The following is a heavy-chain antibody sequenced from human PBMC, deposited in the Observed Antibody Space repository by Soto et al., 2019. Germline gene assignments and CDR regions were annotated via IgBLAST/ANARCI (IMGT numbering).Heavy chain of an antibody. J-gene: IGHJ4*02. D-gene: IGHD2-15*01. V-gene: IGHV1-46*03. Sequence: ASVKVSCKASGYTFTSYYMHWVRQAPGQGLEWMGIINPSGGSTSYAQKFQGRVTMTRDTSTSTVHMELSSLRSEDTAVYYCARLGYCSGGSCLGLLWGQGTLVTVSS. CDR2: INPSGGST. CDR1: GYTFTSYY. CDR3: ARLGYCSGGSCLGLL.